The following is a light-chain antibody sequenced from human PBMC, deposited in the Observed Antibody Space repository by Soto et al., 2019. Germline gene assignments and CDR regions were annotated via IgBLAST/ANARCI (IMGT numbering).Light chain of an antibody. V-gene: IGKV3-11*01. CDR2: DAS. Sequence: EIVLAQSPATLSLSPGEIATLSCRASQSVSTNLAWYQQKPGQAPRLLIYDASNRATGIPARFSGSGSGTDFTLTISSLEPEDFAVYYCQQRSKGITFGQGTRLEIK. J-gene: IGKJ5*01. CDR3: QQRSKGIT. CDR1: QSVSTN.